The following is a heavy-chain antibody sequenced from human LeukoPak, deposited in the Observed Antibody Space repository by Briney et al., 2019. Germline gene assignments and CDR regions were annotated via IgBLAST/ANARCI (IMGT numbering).Heavy chain of an antibody. V-gene: IGHV1-2*02. Sequence: GASVKVSCKASGYTFTRYYMHWVRQAPGQGLEWMGWINPNSGGTNYAQKFQGRVTMTRDTSISTAYMELSRLRSDDTAVYYCARDRGSEFGDSYYYGMDVWGQGTTVTVSS. CDR2: INPNSGGT. CDR3: ARDRGSEFGDSYYYGMDV. J-gene: IGHJ6*02. D-gene: IGHD3-16*01. CDR1: GYTFTRYY.